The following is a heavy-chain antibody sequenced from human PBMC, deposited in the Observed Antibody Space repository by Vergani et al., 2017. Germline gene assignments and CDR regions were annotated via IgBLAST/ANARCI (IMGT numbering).Heavy chain of an antibody. CDR3: ARHRGDYDRGGMDV. CDR2: IYHTGSA. Sequence: QVQLQESGPVLVKPSEPLSLTCAVSAYSISSTYYWGWIRPPPGKGLAWIGNIYHTGSAYYNPSLKSRVTISVDTSKNQFSLKLSSVTAADTAVYYCARHRGDYDRGGMDVWGQGRTVTVSS. CDR1: AYSISSTYY. V-gene: IGHV4-38-2*01. D-gene: IGHD4-17*01. J-gene: IGHJ6*01.